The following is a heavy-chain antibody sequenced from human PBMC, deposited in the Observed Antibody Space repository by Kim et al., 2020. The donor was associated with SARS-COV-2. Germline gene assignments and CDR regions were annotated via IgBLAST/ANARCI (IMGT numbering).Heavy chain of an antibody. CDR3: ARGSYDSSGYYYYYYGMDV. Sequence: GGSLRLSCAASGFTFRSYWMHWVRQAPGKGLVWVSRINSDGSSTSYADSVKGRFTISRDNAKNTLYLQMNSLRAEDTAVYYCARGSYDSSGYYYYYYGMDVWGQGTTVTVSS. CDR1: GFTFRSYW. V-gene: IGHV3-74*01. CDR2: INSDGSST. J-gene: IGHJ6*02. D-gene: IGHD3-22*01.